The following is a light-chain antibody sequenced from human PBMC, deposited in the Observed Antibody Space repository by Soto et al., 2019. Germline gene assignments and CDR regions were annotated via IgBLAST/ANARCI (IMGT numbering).Light chain of an antibody. CDR3: QHYGNLPRT. CDR1: QDIRNY. CDR2: EAS. Sequence: DIQMTQSPSSLSASVGDRVTITCQARQDIRNYLNWDQQKQGKAPKLLIYEASNLETGVPCRFTGSGAGKEFNFTIRSLQPEDIASDYCQHYGNLPRTFGQGTKVEIQ. J-gene: IGKJ1*01. V-gene: IGKV1-33*01.